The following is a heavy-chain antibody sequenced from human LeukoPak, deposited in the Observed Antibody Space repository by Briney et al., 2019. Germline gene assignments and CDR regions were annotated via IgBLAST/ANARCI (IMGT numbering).Heavy chain of an antibody. CDR3: ARVRYSSGWSRKGDAFDI. V-gene: IGHV3-53*01. J-gene: IGHJ3*02. CDR2: IYSGGST. Sequence: GRSLRLSCAASGFTVSSNYMSWVRQAPGKGLEWVSVIYSGGSTYYADSVKGRFTISRDNSKNTLYLQMNSLRAEDTAVYYCARVRYSSGWSRKGDAFDIWGQGTMVTVSS. D-gene: IGHD6-19*01. CDR1: GFTVSSNY.